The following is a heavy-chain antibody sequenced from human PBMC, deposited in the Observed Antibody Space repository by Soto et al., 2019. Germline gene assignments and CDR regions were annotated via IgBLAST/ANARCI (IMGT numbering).Heavy chain of an antibody. D-gene: IGHD3-10*01. CDR3: ARGGYYYGLGSYDLVFRAHYYYYGMDV. CDR1: GGSFSGYY. V-gene: IGHV4-34*01. Sequence: SETLSLTCAVYGGSFSGYYWSWIRQPPGKGLEWIGEINHSGSTNYNPSLKSRVTISVDTSKNQFSLKLSSVTAADTAVYYCARGGYYYGLGSYDLVFRAHYYYYGMDVWGQGTTVTVSS. CDR2: INHSGST. J-gene: IGHJ6*02.